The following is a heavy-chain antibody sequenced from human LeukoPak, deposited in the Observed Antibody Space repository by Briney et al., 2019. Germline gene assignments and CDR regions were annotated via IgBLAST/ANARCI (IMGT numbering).Heavy chain of an antibody. V-gene: IGHV4-59*01. CDR3: ARVSGNWMFDY. CDR2: IYYSGST. J-gene: IGHJ4*02. D-gene: IGHD1-1*01. Sequence: PSETLSLTCTVSGGSISSYYWSWIRQPPGKGLEWIGYIYYSGSTNYNPSPKSRVTISVDTSKNQFSLKLSSVTAADTAVYYCARVSGNWMFDYWGQGTLVTVSS. CDR1: GGSISSYY.